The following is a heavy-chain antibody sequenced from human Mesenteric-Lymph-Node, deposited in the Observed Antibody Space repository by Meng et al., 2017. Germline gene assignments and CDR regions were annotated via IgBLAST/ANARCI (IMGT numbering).Heavy chain of an antibody. CDR2: IYTSGST. CDR3: TRGYSGISIYAFDI. CDR1: GDSISRYY. D-gene: IGHD1-26*01. J-gene: IGHJ3*02. Sequence: SETLSLTCTVSGDSISRYYWSWIRQPAGKGLEWIGRIYTSGSTNYNPSLKSRLTMSVDTSKNQFSLKLSSVTATDTAVYYCTRGYSGISIYAFDIWGQGTMVTVSS. V-gene: IGHV4-4*07.